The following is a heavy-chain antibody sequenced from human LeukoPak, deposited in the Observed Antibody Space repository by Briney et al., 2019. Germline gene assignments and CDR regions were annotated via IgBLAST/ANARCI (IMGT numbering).Heavy chain of an antibody. CDR3: ARDHVATISPWYYYYYTDV. D-gene: IGHD5-12*01. J-gene: IGHJ6*03. V-gene: IGHV4-4*07. CDR1: GCSISSYY. CDR2: IYTSGST. Sequence: SETLSLTCTVSGCSISSYYWSWIRQPAGKGLEWVGRIYTSGSTNYNPSLKSRVTMSVDTSKNQFSLKLSSVTAADTAVYYCARDHVATISPWYYYYYTDVWGKGTTVTVSS.